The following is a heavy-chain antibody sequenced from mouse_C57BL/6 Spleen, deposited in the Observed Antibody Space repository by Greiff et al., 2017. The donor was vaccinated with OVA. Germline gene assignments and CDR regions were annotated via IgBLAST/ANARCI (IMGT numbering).Heavy chain of an antibody. D-gene: IGHD2-4*01. CDR3: TSNYDSDY. Sequence: VQLKESGAELVRPGASVKLSCTASGFNIKDDYMHWVKQRPEQGLEWIGWIDPENGDTEYASKFQGKATITADTSSNTAYLQLSSLTSEDTAVYYCTSNYDSDYWGQGTTLTVSS. J-gene: IGHJ2*01. CDR1: GFNIKDDY. V-gene: IGHV14-4*01. CDR2: IDPENGDT.